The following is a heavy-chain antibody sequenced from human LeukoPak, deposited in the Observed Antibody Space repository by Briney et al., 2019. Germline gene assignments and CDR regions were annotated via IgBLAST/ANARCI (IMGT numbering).Heavy chain of an antibody. Sequence: PSETLSHTCTVSGGSISSYYWSWIRQPAGKGLEWIGRIYTSGSTNYNPSLKSRVTMSVDTSKNQFSLKLSSVTAADTAVYYRASGPHYDILTGWDNWFDPWGQGTLVTVSS. CDR2: IYTSGST. D-gene: IGHD3-9*01. CDR1: GGSISSYY. J-gene: IGHJ5*02. CDR3: ASGPHYDILTGWDNWFDP. V-gene: IGHV4-4*07.